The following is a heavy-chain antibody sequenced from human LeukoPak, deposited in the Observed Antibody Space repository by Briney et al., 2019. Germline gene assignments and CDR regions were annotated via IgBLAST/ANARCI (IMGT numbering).Heavy chain of an antibody. CDR2: VNLQGST. V-gene: IGHV4-4*02. CDR1: GGSITNTNY. Sequence: SETLSLTCGVSGGSITNTNYWTWVRQPPGKGLEWIGEVNLQGSTNYNPSLMGRVAIAVDTSENHISLQLTSVIAADTAVYYCAREGGPYRPLDYSGQGTLVTVSS. CDR3: AREGGPYRPLDY. J-gene: IGHJ4*02.